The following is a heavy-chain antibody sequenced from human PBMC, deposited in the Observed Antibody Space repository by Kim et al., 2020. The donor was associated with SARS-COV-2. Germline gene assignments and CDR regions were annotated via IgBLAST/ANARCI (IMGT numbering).Heavy chain of an antibody. Sequence: SETLSLTCTVSGDSTSSYYWSWIRQPPGKGLEWIGYRYYSGTTKNNPSLQSRVTISVDTSKNQFSLNLTSVTAADTAVYYCARRRVTIGPAYTPLYYLD. CDR2: RYYSGTT. V-gene: IGHV4-59*08. CDR3: ARRRVTIGPAYTPLYYLD. J-gene: IGHJ4*01. D-gene: IGHD3-9*01. CDR1: GDSTSSYY.